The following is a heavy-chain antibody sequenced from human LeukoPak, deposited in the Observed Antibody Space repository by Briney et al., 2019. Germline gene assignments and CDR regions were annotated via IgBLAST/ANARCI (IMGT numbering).Heavy chain of an antibody. V-gene: IGHV3-74*01. CDR1: GLTFSSYW. CDR3: ARDRAYQLDY. CDR2: IKSDGSGT. Sequence: PGGSLRLSCAASGLTFSSYWMHWVRQAPGKGLECVSRIKSDGSGTSYAGSVKGRFTISRYNAKNTLYLQMNSLRAEDTAVYYCARDRAYQLDYWGQGTLVTVSS. J-gene: IGHJ4*02. D-gene: IGHD2-2*01.